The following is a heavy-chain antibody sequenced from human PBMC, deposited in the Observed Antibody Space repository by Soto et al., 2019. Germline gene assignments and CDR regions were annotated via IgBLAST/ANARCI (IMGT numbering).Heavy chain of an antibody. D-gene: IGHD6-6*01. V-gene: IGHV1-2*04. J-gene: IGHJ4*02. CDR3: QSSSSGTDFDH. Sequence: ASVKVSCKASGYTFKDFYIHWVRQAPGQGLEWMGWINPNSGGTNYAQKFQGWVTMTRDTSISTAYMELSRLKSDDTAVYYCQSSSSGTDFDHWGQGTLVTVSS. CDR2: INPNSGGT. CDR1: GYTFKDFY.